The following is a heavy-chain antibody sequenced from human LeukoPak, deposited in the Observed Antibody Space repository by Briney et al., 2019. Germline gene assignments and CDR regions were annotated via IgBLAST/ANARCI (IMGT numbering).Heavy chain of an antibody. Sequence: PGGSLRLSCAASGFTFSDYYMSWIRQAPGKGLEWVSLISSTSPCAISYGDSVKGRFTTSRDDAKDSLFLQMNNLRVEDTAMYYCAGHARGSYLVYWGQGILVTVSA. CDR3: AGHARGSYLVY. D-gene: IGHD6-6*01. J-gene: IGHJ4*02. CDR1: GFTFSDYY. CDR2: ISSTSPCAI. V-gene: IGHV3-11*01.